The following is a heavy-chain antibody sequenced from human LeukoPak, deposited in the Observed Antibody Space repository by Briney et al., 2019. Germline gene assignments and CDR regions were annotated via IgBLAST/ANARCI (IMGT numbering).Heavy chain of an antibody. D-gene: IGHD3-22*01. CDR2: ISGSGGST. J-gene: IGHJ4*02. Sequence: GGSLRLSCAASGFTFSSYEMNWVRQAPGKGLEWVSAISGSGGSTYYADSVKGRFTISRDNSKNTLYLQMNSLRAEDTAVYYCAKDRATIVVVRHLGYWGQGTLVTVSS. CDR1: GFTFSSYE. CDR3: AKDRATIVVVRHLGY. V-gene: IGHV3-23*01.